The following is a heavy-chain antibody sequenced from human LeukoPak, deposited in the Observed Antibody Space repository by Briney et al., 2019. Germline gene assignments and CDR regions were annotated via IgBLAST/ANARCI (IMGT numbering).Heavy chain of an antibody. CDR3: ARARGAGPGAHFDH. J-gene: IGHJ4*02. D-gene: IGHD3-10*01. V-gene: IGHV3-11*01. CDR2: ISHRGSSI. CDR1: GFTFSDEY. Sequence: PGGSLRLSCAASGFTFSDEYMSWIRQAPGKGLEWVSYISHRGSSISYADSVKGRFTISRDNAKNSLFMQMNSLRDEDTAVYYCARARGAGPGAHFDHWGQGTLVTVSS.